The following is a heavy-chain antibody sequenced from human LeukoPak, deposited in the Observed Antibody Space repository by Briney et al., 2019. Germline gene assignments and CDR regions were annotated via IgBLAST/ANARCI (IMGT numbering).Heavy chain of an antibody. Sequence: ASVKVSCKASGYTFTGHYIHWVRQAPGQGLEWMGRINPNSGGTNYAQKFQGRVTMTRDTSISTAYMELSRLRSDDTALYYCARQGPSCNDYWGQGTLVTVSS. J-gene: IGHJ4*01. CDR1: GYTFTGHY. D-gene: IGHD2-2*01. CDR2: INPNSGGT. V-gene: IGHV1-2*06. CDR3: ARQGPSCNDY.